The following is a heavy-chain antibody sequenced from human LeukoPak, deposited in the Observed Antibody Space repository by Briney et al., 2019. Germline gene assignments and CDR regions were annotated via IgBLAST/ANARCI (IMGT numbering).Heavy chain of an antibody. CDR3: GRDGTQGSNIDY. Sequence: ASVKVSCKASGYTFTSYGISWVRQAPGQGLEWMGRISPNSGGTNYAQKFQGRVTMTRDTSISTAYMELSRLRSDDTAVYYCGRDGTQGSNIDYWGQGTLVTVSS. V-gene: IGHV1-2*06. CDR2: ISPNSGGT. D-gene: IGHD1-26*01. J-gene: IGHJ4*02. CDR1: GYTFTSYG.